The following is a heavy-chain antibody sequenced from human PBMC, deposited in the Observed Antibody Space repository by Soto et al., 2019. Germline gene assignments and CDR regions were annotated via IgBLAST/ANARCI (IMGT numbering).Heavy chain of an antibody. V-gene: IGHV3-53*01. D-gene: IGHD4-17*01. CDR2: IYSDGST. CDR3: ARVGYAVTTGGAFDI. J-gene: IGHJ3*02. Sequence: EVQLVESGGGLIQPGGSLRLSCAASGFTVSSNYMSWVRQAPGKGLEWVSVIYSDGSTFYADSVKGRFTISRDNSKNTLYLQMTSLRAEATAVYYCARVGYAVTTGGAFDIWGQGTMVTVSS. CDR1: GFTVSSNY.